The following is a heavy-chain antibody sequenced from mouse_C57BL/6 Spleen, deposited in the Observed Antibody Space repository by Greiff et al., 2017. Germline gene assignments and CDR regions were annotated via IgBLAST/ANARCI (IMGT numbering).Heavy chain of an antibody. CDR3: ASLHYYGSSYAMDY. Sequence: VNLVESGPGLVAPSQSLSITCTVSGFSLTSYGVDWVRQSPGKGLEWLGVIWGVGSTNYNSALKSRLSISKDNSKSQVFLKMNSLQTDDTAMYYCASLHYYGSSYAMDYWGQGTSVTVSS. V-gene: IGHV2-6*01. CDR2: IWGVGST. CDR1: GFSLTSYG. D-gene: IGHD1-1*01. J-gene: IGHJ4*01.